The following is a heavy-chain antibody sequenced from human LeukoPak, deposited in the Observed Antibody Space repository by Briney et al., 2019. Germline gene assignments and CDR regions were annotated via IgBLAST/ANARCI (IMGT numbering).Heavy chain of an antibody. D-gene: IGHD1-26*01. Sequence: GGSLRLSCAASAFTFSSYAMSWVRQAPGKGLEWVSTVTSGRSTYYADSVKGRFTISRDNSKNTLYLQMNSLRAEDTAVYYCARQWAIGAFDIWGQGTMVTVSS. V-gene: IGHV3-23*01. J-gene: IGHJ3*02. CDR3: ARQWAIGAFDI. CDR1: AFTFSSYA. CDR2: VTSGRST.